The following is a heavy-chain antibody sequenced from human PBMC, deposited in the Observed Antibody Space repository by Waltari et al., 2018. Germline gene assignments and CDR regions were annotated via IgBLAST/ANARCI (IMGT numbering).Heavy chain of an antibody. CDR3: ARDRAAAPFDY. D-gene: IGHD6-13*01. V-gene: IGHV4-59*11. J-gene: IGHJ4*02. CDR1: GGSISSHY. CDR2: IYYSGST. Sequence: QVQLQESGPGLVKPSETLSLTCTVSGGSISSHYWSWIRQPPGKGLEWIGYIYYSGSTNSNPSLKSRVTISVDTSKNQFSLKLSSVTAADTVVYYCARDRAAAPFDYWGQGTLVTVSS.